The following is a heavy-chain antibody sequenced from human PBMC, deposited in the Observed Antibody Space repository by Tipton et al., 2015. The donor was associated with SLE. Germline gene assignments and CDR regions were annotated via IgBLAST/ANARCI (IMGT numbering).Heavy chain of an antibody. Sequence: TLSLTCTVSGGSISSYYWSWIRQPPGKGLEWIGYIYYSGSTNYNPSLKSRVTISVDTSKNQFSLKLSSVTAADTAVYYCARHAPDYDILTGPYDYWGQGTLVTVSS. J-gene: IGHJ4*02. CDR1: GGSISSYY. CDR3: ARHAPDYDILTGPYDY. CDR2: IYYSGST. V-gene: IGHV4-59*08. D-gene: IGHD3-9*01.